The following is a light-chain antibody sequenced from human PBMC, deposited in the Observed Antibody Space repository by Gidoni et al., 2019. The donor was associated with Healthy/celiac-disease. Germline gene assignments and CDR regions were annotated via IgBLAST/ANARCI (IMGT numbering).Light chain of an antibody. CDR3: QQYYSTPHT. CDR1: QSVLYISNNKNY. J-gene: IGKJ2*01. CDR2: WAS. Sequence: DIVMTQSPDSLSVSLGERATINFKSSQSVLYISNNKNYLAWYQQKPGQPPKLLIYWASTRESGVPDRFSGSGSGTDFTLTISSLQAEDVAVYYCQQYYSTPHTFGQGTKLEIK. V-gene: IGKV4-1*01.